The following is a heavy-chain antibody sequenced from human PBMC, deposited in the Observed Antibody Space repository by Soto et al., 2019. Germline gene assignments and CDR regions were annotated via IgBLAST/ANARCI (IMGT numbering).Heavy chain of an antibody. CDR3: AKRGTAPGFDY. Sequence: GGPRRLPCSASVLPISNYCMSWVRTAPGKGLEWVSGINGGGGSTYYVDSVKGRFTISRDSSKNTLYLQMNSLRAEDTAVYYCAKRGTAPGFDYWGQGTLVTVS. D-gene: IGHD2-21*02. J-gene: IGHJ4*02. CDR1: VLPISNYC. CDR2: INGGGGST. V-gene: IGHV3-23*01.